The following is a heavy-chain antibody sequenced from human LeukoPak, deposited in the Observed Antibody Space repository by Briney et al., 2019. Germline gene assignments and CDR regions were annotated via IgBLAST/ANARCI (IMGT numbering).Heavy chain of an antibody. CDR2: ISSSSNYI. D-gene: IGHD2-8*02. J-gene: IGHJ6*03. CDR3: AKDTGDYYMDV. Sequence: GGSLRLSCAASGVIFNTYSMNWVRQAPGKGLEWVSSISSSSNYIYYADSVRGRFSISRDNAKHSLYLQMSSLRVEDTAVYYCAKDTGDYYMDVWGKGTTVTVSS. V-gene: IGHV3-21*01. CDR1: GVIFNTYS.